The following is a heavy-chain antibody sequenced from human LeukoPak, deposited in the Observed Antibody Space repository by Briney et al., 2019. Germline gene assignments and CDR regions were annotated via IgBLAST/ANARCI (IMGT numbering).Heavy chain of an antibody. Sequence: PSETLSLTCTVSGGSLSSYYWSWIRQPPGKGLEWIGYIYYSGSTYYNPSLKSRVTTSVDTSKNQFSLKLSSVTAADTAVYYCARESYGSRSYDYYYYYMDVWGKGTTVTVSS. CDR3: ARESYGSRSYDYYYYYMDV. D-gene: IGHD3-10*01. CDR2: IYYSGST. V-gene: IGHV4-59*12. CDR1: GGSLSSYY. J-gene: IGHJ6*03.